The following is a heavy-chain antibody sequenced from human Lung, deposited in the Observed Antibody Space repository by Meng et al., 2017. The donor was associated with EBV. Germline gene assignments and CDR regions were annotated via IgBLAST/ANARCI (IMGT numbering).Heavy chain of an antibody. D-gene: IGHD1-20*01. J-gene: IGHJ4*02. CDR3: ARAPGNWNFDS. CDR1: SASIRSNNY. Sequence: QVQLQESVPGLVNPSQTLSLTCTGSSASIRSNNYWTWVRQSPGKGLEWIGEIYHNENTNYNPSLMSRVTMSLDKSKNHFSLNLRSVTAADTAVYFCARAPGNWNFDSWGQGTLVTVSS. CDR2: IYHNENT. V-gene: IGHV4-4*02.